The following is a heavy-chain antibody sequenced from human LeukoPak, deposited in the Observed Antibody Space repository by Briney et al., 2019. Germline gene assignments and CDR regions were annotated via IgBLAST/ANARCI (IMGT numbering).Heavy chain of an antibody. Sequence: GGTLRLSCAASGFTFSSSGMSWVRQAPGRGLEWVSGITGSGGNTYYADSVKGRFTISRDNSKNTLYLQMNSLRAEDTAVYYCAKYYYDLEENLDYWGQGTLVTVSS. CDR1: GFTFSSSG. D-gene: IGHD3-22*01. V-gene: IGHV3-23*01. CDR3: AKYYYDLEENLDY. J-gene: IGHJ4*02. CDR2: ITGSGGNT.